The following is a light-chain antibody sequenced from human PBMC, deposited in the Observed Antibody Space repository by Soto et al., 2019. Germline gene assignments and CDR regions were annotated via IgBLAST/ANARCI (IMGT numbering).Light chain of an antibody. J-gene: IGLJ2*01. V-gene: IGLV2-14*01. CDR1: SSDVGDYNY. CDR2: EVI. Sequence: QSALTQPASVSGSPGQSITISCIATSSDVGDYNYVSWYQQYPGKAPTLMISEVINRPSGVSDRFSGSKSGNTASLIISGLQAEDEADYYCSSYTSSSTLVFGGGTKVTVL. CDR3: SSYTSSSTLV.